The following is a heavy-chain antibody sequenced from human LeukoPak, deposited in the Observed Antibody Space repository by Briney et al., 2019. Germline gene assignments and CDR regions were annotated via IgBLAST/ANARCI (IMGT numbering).Heavy chain of an antibody. CDR2: INEDGSDT. CDR3: AKDMTGMRDY. CDR1: GFTFKDYW. J-gene: IGHJ4*02. D-gene: IGHD3-9*01. Sequence: PGGSLRLSCAGSGFTFKDYWVHWVRQGPGKGPVWVSRINEDGSDTTYADSVKGRFTVSRDNARNTVYLQMDSLRAEDTAVYYCAKDMTGMRDYWGQGTLVTVSS. V-gene: IGHV3-74*01.